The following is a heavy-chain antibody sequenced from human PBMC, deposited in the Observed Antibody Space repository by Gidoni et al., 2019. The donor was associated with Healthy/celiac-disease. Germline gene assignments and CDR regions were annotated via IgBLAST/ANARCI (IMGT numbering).Heavy chain of an antibody. CDR3: ASPRVGSTIFGVVDPYYYGMDV. CDR2: IIPIFGTA. CDR1: GGTFSSYA. J-gene: IGHJ6*02. Sequence: QVQLVQSGAEVKKPGSSVKVSCKASGGTFSSYAISWVRQAPGQGLEWMGGIIPIFGTANYAQKFQGRVTITADESTSTAYMELSSLRSEDTAVYYCASPRVGSTIFGVVDPYYYGMDVWGQGTTVTVSS. D-gene: IGHD3-3*01. V-gene: IGHV1-69*01.